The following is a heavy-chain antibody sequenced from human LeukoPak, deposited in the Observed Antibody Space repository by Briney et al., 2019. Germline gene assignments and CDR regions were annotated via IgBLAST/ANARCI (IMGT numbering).Heavy chain of an antibody. Sequence: ASVKVSCKVSGYTLTELSMHWVRQAPGKGLEWMGGFDPEDGETIYAQKFQGRVTMTEDTSTDTAYMELSSLRSEDTAVYYCATGRRWLQPNTLFYWGQGTLVTVSS. CDR1: GYTLTELS. V-gene: IGHV1-24*01. CDR2: FDPEDGET. D-gene: IGHD5-24*01. CDR3: ATGRRWLQPNTLFY. J-gene: IGHJ4*02.